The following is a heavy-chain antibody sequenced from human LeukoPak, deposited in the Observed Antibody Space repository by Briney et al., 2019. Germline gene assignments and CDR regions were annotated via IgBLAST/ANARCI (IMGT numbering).Heavy chain of an antibody. Sequence: GGTLRLSCAASGFTFSSYSMNWVRQAPGKGLGCVSSISSSSSYIYYADSVKGRFTISRDNAKNSLYLQMNSLRAEDTAVYYCARWDYYGSGSSHYWGQGTLVTVSS. CDR2: ISSSSSYI. V-gene: IGHV3-21*01. D-gene: IGHD3-10*01. J-gene: IGHJ4*02. CDR1: GFTFSSYS. CDR3: ARWDYYGSGSSHY.